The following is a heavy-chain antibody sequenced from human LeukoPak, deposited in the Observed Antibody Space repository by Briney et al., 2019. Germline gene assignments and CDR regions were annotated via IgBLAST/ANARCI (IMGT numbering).Heavy chain of an antibody. CDR2: IYYSGST. D-gene: IGHD3-10*01. V-gene: IGHV4-31*03. CDR1: GGSISSGGYY. Sequence: SQTLSLTCTVSGGSISSGGYYWSWIRQHPGKGLEWIGYIYYSGSTYYNPSRKSRVTISVDTSKNQFSLKLSSVTAADTAVYYCAREAPQLRFDYYYGMDVWGQGTTVTVSS. CDR3: AREAPQLRFDYYYGMDV. J-gene: IGHJ6*02.